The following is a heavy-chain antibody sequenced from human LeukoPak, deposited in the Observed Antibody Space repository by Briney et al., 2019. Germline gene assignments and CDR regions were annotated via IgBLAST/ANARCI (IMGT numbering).Heavy chain of an antibody. CDR2: ISGSGTNT. V-gene: IGHV3-23*01. CDR1: GFTFSSYA. D-gene: IGHD1-26*01. CDR3: AKARGIRYYYGMDV. Sequence: GGSLRLSCAASGFTFSSYAMSWVRQAPGKGLEWVSGISGSGTNTYYADSVKGRFTISRDNSKNTLYLQMNSLRAEDTAVYYCAKARGIRYYYGMDVWGQGTTVTVSS. J-gene: IGHJ6*02.